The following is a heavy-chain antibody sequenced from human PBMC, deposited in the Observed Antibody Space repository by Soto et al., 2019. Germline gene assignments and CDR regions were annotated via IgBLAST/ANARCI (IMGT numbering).Heavy chain of an antibody. J-gene: IGHJ4*02. CDR2: IYHTGRA. Sequence: QLQLQESGSGLVKPSQTLSLTCTVSGDSISSHHLSWIRQPPGKGLEWIGYIYHTGRAFYNSSLKSRVSMSVDISKNQISLNLRSVTAADTAVYYCVRDTGYGTLDYWGQGTLVTVSS. CDR1: GDSISSHH. CDR3: VRDTGYGTLDY. V-gene: IGHV4-30-2*01. D-gene: IGHD5-18*01.